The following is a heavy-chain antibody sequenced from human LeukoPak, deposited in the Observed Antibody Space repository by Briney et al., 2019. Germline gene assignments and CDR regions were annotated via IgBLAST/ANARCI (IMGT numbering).Heavy chain of an antibody. CDR2: IYSGDSDT. Sequence: GESLKISCKGSGYSFTSYWIGWVRQMPGKGLEWMGIIYSGDSDTRYSPSFQGQVTISADKSISTAYLQWSSLKASDTAIYYCARQVVVVTARGYYYYGMDVWGQGTTVTVSS. CDR1: GYSFTSYW. CDR3: ARQVVVVTARGYYYYGMDV. V-gene: IGHV5-51*01. D-gene: IGHD2-21*02. J-gene: IGHJ6*02.